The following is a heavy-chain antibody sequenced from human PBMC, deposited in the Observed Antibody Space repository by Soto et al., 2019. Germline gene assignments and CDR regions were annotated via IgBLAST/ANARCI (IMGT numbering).Heavy chain of an antibody. CDR1: GVTFKDYG. V-gene: IGHV3-30*03. CDR2: ISYDGKQT. D-gene: IGHD3-16*01. J-gene: IGHJ4*02. Sequence: GSLRLSCGAPGVTFKDYGMHWVRQAPGKGLEWVAVISYDGKQTYYADSVKGRFTISRDNAENSLYLQMNSLRAEDTALYYCAISQDRGGRTTFIYWGQGTQVTVPQ. CDR3: AISQDRGGRTTFIY.